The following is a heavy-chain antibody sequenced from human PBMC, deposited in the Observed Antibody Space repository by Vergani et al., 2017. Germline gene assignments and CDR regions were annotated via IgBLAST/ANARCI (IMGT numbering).Heavy chain of an antibody. CDR2: IFYSGTT. CDR3: ARDGAMVRGPYGD. Sequence: QVQLQESGPGVVKPSQTLSLTCAVSGGSISSGDHCWTWIRQRPGKGLEWIGYIFYSGTTYYNPSLKSRLTISLDTSKNQFSLNLSSVTAADTAVYYCARDGAMVRGPYGDWGQGTLVTVSS. J-gene: IGHJ4*02. V-gene: IGHV4-30-4*08. D-gene: IGHD3-10*01. CDR1: GGSISSGDHC.